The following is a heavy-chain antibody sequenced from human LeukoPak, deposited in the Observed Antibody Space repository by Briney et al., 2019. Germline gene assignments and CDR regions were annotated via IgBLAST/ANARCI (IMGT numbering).Heavy chain of an antibody. J-gene: IGHJ6*02. CDR3: ARDRGYSYVDVSGLAYYYYYGMDV. Sequence: SETLSLTCTVSGGSISSYYWSWIRQPPGKGLEWIGYIYYNGSTNYNPSLKSRVTISVDTSKNQFSLKLSSVTAADTAVYYCARDRGYSYVDVSGLAYYYYYGMDVWGQGTTVTVSS. V-gene: IGHV4-59*01. CDR2: IYYNGST. CDR1: GGSISSYY. D-gene: IGHD5-18*01.